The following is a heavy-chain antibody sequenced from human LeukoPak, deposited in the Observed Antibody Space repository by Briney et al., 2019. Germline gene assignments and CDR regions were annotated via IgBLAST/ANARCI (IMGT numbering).Heavy chain of an antibody. CDR1: GFTFNNYN. J-gene: IGHJ4*02. V-gene: IGHV3-21*01. Sequence: KSGGSLRLSCAASGFTFNNYNMNWVRQAPGKALEWVSSITSSGTYIFYADSVKGRFTISRDNAKNTLYLQMNSLRAEDTAVYYCVRGGSYSSSWYGYWGQGTLVTVSS. CDR2: ITSSGTYI. CDR3: VRGGSYSSSWYGY. D-gene: IGHD6-13*01.